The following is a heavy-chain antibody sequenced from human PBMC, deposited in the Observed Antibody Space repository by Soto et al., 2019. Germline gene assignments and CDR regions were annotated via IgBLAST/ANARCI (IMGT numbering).Heavy chain of an antibody. V-gene: IGHV4-59*01. CDR1: GGSISSYY. CDR2: IYYSGST. J-gene: IGHJ4*02. CDR3: ARDGARGAARCYFDY. Sequence: SETLSLTCTVSGGSISSYYWSWIRQPPGKGLEWIGYIYYSGSTNYNPSLKSRVTISVDTSKNQFSLKLSSVTAADTSVYYCARDGARGAARCYFDYWGQGTLVTVSS. D-gene: IGHD6-6*01.